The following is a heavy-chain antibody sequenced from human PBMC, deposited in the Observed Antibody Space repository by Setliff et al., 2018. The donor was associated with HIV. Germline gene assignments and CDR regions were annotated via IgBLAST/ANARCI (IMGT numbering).Heavy chain of an antibody. D-gene: IGHD2-21*02. V-gene: IGHV4-61*02. CDR3: ARPSAGGGDNYWYFDL. CDR1: GDSISSGSKY. J-gene: IGHJ2*01. Sequence: PSETLSLTCTVSGDSISSGSKYWTWIRQPAGKGLEWIGRIYSSGSTDYNPSLKSRATVSLDTSKNQFSLKLSSVTAADTAVYYCARPSAGGGDNYWYFDLWGRGTLVTVSS. CDR2: IYSSGST.